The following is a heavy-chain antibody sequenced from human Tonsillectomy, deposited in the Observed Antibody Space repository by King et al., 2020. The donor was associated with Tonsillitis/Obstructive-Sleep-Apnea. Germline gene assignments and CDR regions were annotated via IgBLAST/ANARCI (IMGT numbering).Heavy chain of an antibody. CDR1: GGSFSGYY. Sequence: VQLQQWGAGLLKPSETLSLTCAVYGGSFSGYYWSWIRQPPGKGLEWIGEINHSGSTNYNPSLKSRVTISVDTSKNQFSLKLSSVTAADTAVYYCARALDYGDYGEGWFDPWGQGTLVTVSS. V-gene: IGHV4-34*01. D-gene: IGHD4-17*01. CDR3: ARALDYGDYGEGWFDP. CDR2: INHSGST. J-gene: IGHJ5*02.